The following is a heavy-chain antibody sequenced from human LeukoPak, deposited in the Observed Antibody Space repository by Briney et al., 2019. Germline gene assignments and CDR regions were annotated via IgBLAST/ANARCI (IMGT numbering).Heavy chain of an antibody. CDR1: GFTFSHYA. D-gene: IGHD2-2*01. CDR3: ARDGGAAAFEGAFDI. CDR2: ISYDGSNI. J-gene: IGHJ3*02. V-gene: IGHV3-30-3*01. Sequence: GGSLRLSCEASGFTFSHYAMHWVRQSPGKGLEWVALISYDGSNIQYADSVRGRFTISRDNAKNSLYLQMNSLRAEDTAVYYCARDGGAAAFEGAFDIWGQGTMVTVSS.